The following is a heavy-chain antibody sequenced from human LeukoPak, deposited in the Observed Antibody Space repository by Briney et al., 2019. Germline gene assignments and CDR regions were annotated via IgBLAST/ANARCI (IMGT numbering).Heavy chain of an antibody. J-gene: IGHJ4*02. D-gene: IGHD6-19*01. V-gene: IGHV7-4-1*02. CDR1: GYTFTSYA. Sequence: GASVKVSCKASGYTFTSYAMNWVRQAPGQGLEWMGWINTNTGNPTYAQGFTGRFVFSLDTSVSTAYLQISSLKAEDTAVYYCARALPQDTLVAAPIPAYWGQGTLVTVSS. CDR3: ARALPQDTLVAAPIPAY. CDR2: INTNTGNP.